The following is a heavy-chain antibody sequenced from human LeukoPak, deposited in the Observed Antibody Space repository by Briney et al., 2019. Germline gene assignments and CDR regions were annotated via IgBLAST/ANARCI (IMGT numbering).Heavy chain of an antibody. D-gene: IGHD5-12*01. V-gene: IGHV4-59*01. J-gene: IGHJ4*02. CDR1: GGSISSYY. CDR3: ASSGYATQPDYFDY. Sequence: PSETLSLTCTVSGGSISSYYWSWLRQPPGKGLEWLGYIYYSGSTNYNPSLKSRVTISVDTSKNQFSLKLSSVTAADTAVYYCASSGYATQPDYFDYWGQGTLVTVSS. CDR2: IYYSGST.